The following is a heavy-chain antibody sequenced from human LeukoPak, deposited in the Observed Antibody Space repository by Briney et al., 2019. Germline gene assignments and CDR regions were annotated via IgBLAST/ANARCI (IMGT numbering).Heavy chain of an antibody. V-gene: IGHV3-23*01. CDR3: AKQVAYGGYSPIDY. Sequence: GGSLRLSCAASGFTFSSYAMSWVRQATGKGLEWVSGISGSGGNTYYSDSVKGRFTISRDNSKNTLYLQMNSLRGEDTAVYYCAKQVAYGGYSPIDYWGQGTLVTVSS. D-gene: IGHD5-12*01. CDR1: GFTFSSYA. J-gene: IGHJ4*02. CDR2: ISGSGGNT.